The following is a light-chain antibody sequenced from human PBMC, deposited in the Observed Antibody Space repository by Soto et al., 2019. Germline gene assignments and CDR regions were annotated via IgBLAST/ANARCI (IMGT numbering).Light chain of an antibody. CDR3: QQFHNLPLT. V-gene: IGKV1-33*01. CDR1: QDIRDD. Sequence: DIQMTQSPSSLFASVGDRVTITCLASQDIRDDLNWYQQKPGKAPTLLIYDASDVETGVPSRFSGSGSGTEFILTITSLQPEDLATYYCQQFHNLPLTFGGGTKVEIK. J-gene: IGKJ4*01. CDR2: DAS.